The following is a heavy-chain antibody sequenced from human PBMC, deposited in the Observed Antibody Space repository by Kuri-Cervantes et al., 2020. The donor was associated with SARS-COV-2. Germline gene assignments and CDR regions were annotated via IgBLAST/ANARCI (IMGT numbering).Heavy chain of an antibody. CDR2: ISSSSSYI. V-gene: IGHV3-21*01. CDR3: AKGLVARSNYYYYYMDV. J-gene: IGHJ6*03. CDR1: GFTFSSYS. D-gene: IGHD2-8*02. Sequence: GGSLRLSCEVSGFTFSSYSMNWVRQAPGKGLEWVSSISSSSSYIYYADSVKGRFTISRDNSKNTLYLQMNSLRAEDTAVYYCAKGLVARSNYYYYYMDVWGKGTTVTVSS.